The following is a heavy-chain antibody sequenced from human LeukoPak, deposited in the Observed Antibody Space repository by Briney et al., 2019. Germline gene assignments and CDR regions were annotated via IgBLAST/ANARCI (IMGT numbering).Heavy chain of an antibody. CDR2: ISAYSGDT. CDR3: ARGIPRIAARPSYYYYYYMDV. Sequence: ASVKVSCKASGYTFTNYGISWVRQAPGQGLEWMGWISAYSGDTNYAQKFQGRVTMTRDTSTSTAYMELRSLRSDDTAVYYCARGIPRIAARPSYYYYYYMDVWGKGTTVTVSS. J-gene: IGHJ6*03. D-gene: IGHD6-6*01. CDR1: GYTFTNYG. V-gene: IGHV1-18*01.